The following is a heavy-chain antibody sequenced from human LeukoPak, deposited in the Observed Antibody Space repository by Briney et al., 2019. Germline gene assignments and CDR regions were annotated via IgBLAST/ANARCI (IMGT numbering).Heavy chain of an antibody. CDR1: ACAFTVHH. CDR2: INPNSGGT. D-gene: IGHD6-19*01. Sequence: ASVRVSCTTSACAFTVHHMHWVRQAPGQGLEWMGWINPNSGGTTYAQKFQVRVTMTGDTSISTAYMELSRLTSDDTAAYYCAKYFRISGWFRSPCYFDYWGQGTLVTVSS. V-gene: IGHV1-2*02. J-gene: IGHJ4*02. CDR3: AKYFRISGWFRSPCYFDY.